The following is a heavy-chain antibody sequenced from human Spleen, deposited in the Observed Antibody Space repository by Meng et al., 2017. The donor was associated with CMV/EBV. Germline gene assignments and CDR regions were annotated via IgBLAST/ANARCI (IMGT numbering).Heavy chain of an antibody. CDR3: ARDPYYTKYYYYGMDV. Sequence: ASVKVSCKASGYKLTDYYTHWVRQAPGQGLEWMGWISPNSGGTNYAQKFQGRVTMTRDTSIGTAYMELTRLRSDDTAVYYCARDPYYTKYYYYGMDVWGPWPPVTVSS. CDR2: ISPNSGGT. V-gene: IGHV1-2*02. D-gene: IGHD2/OR15-2a*01. CDR1: GYKLTDYY. J-gene: IGHJ6*02.